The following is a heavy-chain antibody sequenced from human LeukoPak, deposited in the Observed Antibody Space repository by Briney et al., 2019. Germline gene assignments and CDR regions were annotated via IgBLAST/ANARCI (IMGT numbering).Heavy chain of an antibody. Sequence: PGGSLRLSCAASGFTFSSYWMSWVRQAPGKGLEWVAVISYDGSDKYYADSVKGRFTISRDNSKNTLYLQMNSLRAEDTAVYYCARDKVWVTLRYCLDYWGQGILVTVSS. D-gene: IGHD3-9*01. V-gene: IGHV3-30-3*01. CDR3: ARDKVWVTLRYCLDY. CDR1: GFTFSSYW. CDR2: ISYDGSDK. J-gene: IGHJ4*02.